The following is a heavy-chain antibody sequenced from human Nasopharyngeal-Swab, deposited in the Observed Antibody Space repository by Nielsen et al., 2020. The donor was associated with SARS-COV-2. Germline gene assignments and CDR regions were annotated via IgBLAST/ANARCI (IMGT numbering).Heavy chain of an antibody. CDR2: IYYNGNT. CDR3: VRSSSWYYFDY. Sequence: WIRQPPGKGLEWIGNIYYNGNTYQNPSLKSRLTISVDKSKNQSSLQLSSVTAADTAVYYCVRSSSWYYFDYWAQGTRVTVSS. V-gene: IGHV4-39*01. J-gene: IGHJ4*02. D-gene: IGHD6-13*01.